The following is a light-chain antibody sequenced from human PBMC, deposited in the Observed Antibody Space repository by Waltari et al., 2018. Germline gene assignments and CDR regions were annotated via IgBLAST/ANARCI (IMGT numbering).Light chain of an antibody. J-gene: IGKJ4*01. V-gene: IGKV3-15*01. Sequence: IVMTQSPATLSVSPGERATLSCRASESVSDNLAWYQQKPGQSPRLLIYGASTRATGVSPRFSGSGSGTEFTLSISSLQSEDFATYYCQQSDSLPLTFAGGTKVEIK. CDR1: ESVSDN. CDR3: QQSDSLPLT. CDR2: GAS.